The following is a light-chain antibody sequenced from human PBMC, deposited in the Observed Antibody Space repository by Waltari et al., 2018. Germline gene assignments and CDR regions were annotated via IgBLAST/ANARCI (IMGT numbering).Light chain of an antibody. Sequence: DIVMALSPASLAVSLGERAPINWKSSQSVLSSSNNKDYLAWYQQKPGQPPTLLIYWASTRESGVPDRFSGSGSGTDFTLTISSLQAEDVAVYYCQQYYSTPPRTFGQGTKVEIK. CDR1: QSVLSSSNNKDY. J-gene: IGKJ1*01. V-gene: IGKV4-1*01. CDR3: QQYYSTPPRT. CDR2: WAS.